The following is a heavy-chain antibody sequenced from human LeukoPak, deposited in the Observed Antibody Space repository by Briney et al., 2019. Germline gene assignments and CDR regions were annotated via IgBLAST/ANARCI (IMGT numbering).Heavy chain of an antibody. V-gene: IGHV4-59*08. CDR2: IYYNGST. J-gene: IGHJ4*02. CDR3: ARLLYYYESSGFDY. D-gene: IGHD3-22*01. CDR1: GGSMRSYH. Sequence: SETLSLTCTVSGGSMRSYHWSWIRQSSGKGLEWIGYIYYNGSTNYNPSLKSRVTISVDTSKNQFSLKLSSVTAADTAVYYCARLLYYYESSGFDYWGQGTLVTVSS.